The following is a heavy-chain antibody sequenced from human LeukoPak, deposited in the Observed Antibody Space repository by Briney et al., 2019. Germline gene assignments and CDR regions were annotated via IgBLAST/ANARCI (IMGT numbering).Heavy chain of an antibody. D-gene: IGHD2-21*02. CDR2: INSDGSST. Sequence: PGGSLRLSCAASGFTFSSYWMHWVRQAPGKGLVWVSRINSDGSSTNYADSVKGRFTISRDNAKNTLYLQMNSLRAEDTAVYYCARVEAYCGGDCYYYYYYYYMDVWGKGTTVTVSS. CDR1: GFTFSSYW. V-gene: IGHV3-74*01. J-gene: IGHJ6*03. CDR3: ARVEAYCGGDCYYYYYYYYMDV.